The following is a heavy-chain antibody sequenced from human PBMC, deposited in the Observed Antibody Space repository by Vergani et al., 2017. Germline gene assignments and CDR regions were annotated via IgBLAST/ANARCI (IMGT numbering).Heavy chain of an antibody. CDR2: IYYSGST. CDR3: ARGMRDDILTGYPIFDY. D-gene: IGHD3-9*01. V-gene: IGHV4-59*01. CDR1: GGSISSYY. J-gene: IGHJ4*02. Sequence: QVQLQESGPGLVKPSETLSLTCTVPGGSISSYYWSWIRQPPGKGLEWIGYIYYSGSTNYNPSLKSRVTISVDTSKNQFSLKLSSVTAADTAVYYCARGMRDDILTGYPIFDYWGQGTLVTVSS.